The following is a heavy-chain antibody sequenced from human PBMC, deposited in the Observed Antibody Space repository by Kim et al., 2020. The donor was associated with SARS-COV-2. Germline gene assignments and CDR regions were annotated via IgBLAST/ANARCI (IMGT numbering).Heavy chain of an antibody. V-gene: IGHV4-39*01. CDR1: GGSISSSSYY. Sequence: SETLSLTCTVSGGSISSSSYYWGWIRQPPGKGLEWIGSIYYSGSTYYNPSLKSRVTISVDTSKNQFSLKLSSVTAADTAVYYCARYSSGWTGGFDYWGQGTLVTVSS. CDR2: IYYSGST. CDR3: ARYSSGWTGGFDY. J-gene: IGHJ4*02. D-gene: IGHD6-19*01.